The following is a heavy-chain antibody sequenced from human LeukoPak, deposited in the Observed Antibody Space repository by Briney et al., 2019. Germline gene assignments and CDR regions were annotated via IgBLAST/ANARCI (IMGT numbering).Heavy chain of an antibody. J-gene: IGHJ4*02. V-gene: IGHV4-34*01. CDR1: GTSFSSYY. CDR2: VNHSGYT. D-gene: IGHD4-17*01. CDR3: ARMTTGHDF. Sequence: KPSETLSLTCAVSGTSFSSYYWSWIRQPPGKGLEWIGEVNHSGYTNDNPSLKSRVTISVDTSKNQFSLRLRSVTAADTAVYFCARMTTGHDFWGQGTLVTVSS.